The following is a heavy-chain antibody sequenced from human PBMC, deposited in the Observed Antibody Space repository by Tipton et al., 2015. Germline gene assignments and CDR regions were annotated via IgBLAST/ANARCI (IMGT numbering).Heavy chain of an antibody. Sequence: LRLSCAVSGYSIGGAYHWAWIRQPPGKGLEWIGSLYFSGSTSYNPPLKSRVTISIDRFKNRFSLKLSSVTAADTAVYYCARLDTVTTELDYWGQGTLVTVSS. J-gene: IGHJ4*02. CDR3: ARLDTVTTELDY. D-gene: IGHD4-17*01. V-gene: IGHV4-38-2*01. CDR2: LYFSGST. CDR1: GYSIGGAYH.